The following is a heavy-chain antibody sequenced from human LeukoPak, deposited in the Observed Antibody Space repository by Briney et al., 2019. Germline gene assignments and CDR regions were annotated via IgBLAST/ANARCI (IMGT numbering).Heavy chain of an antibody. J-gene: IGHJ5*02. V-gene: IGHV1-69*04. D-gene: IGHD2-2*02. Sequence: SVKVSCKASGGTFSSYAISWVRQAPGQGLEWMGRIIPILGIANYAQKFQGRVTITADKSTSTAYMELSSLRSEDTAVYYCARFYCSSTSCYNGGFDPWGQGTLVTVSS. CDR2: IIPILGIA. CDR3: ARFYCSSTSCYNGGFDP. CDR1: GGTFSSYA.